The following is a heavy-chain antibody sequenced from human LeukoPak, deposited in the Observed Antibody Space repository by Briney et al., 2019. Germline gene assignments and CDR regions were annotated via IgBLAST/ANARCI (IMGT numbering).Heavy chain of an antibody. CDR1: GFTFSSYE. Sequence: GGSLRLSCAASGFTFSSYEMNWVRQAPGKGLEWVAFIRYDGSNKYYADSVKGRFTISRDNSKNTLYLQMTSLRAEDTAVYYCAKDRFHYDILTGPYYFDYWGQGTLVTVSS. CDR3: AKDRFHYDILTGPYYFDY. V-gene: IGHV3-30*02. J-gene: IGHJ4*02. D-gene: IGHD3-9*01. CDR2: IRYDGSNK.